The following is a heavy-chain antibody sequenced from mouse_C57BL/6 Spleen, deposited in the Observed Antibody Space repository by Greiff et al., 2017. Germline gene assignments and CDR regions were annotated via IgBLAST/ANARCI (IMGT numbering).Heavy chain of an antibody. Sequence: QVQLQPSGAELVRPGTSVKVSCKASGYAFTNYLIEWVKQRPGQGLEWIGVINPGSGGTNYNGKFKGKATLTANKSSSTAYMQLSSLTSEDSAVYFWAREGQLRLPGFDYWGQGTTLTVSS. CDR3: AREGQLRLPGFDY. J-gene: IGHJ2*01. V-gene: IGHV1-54*01. D-gene: IGHD3-2*02. CDR1: GYAFTNYL. CDR2: INPGSGGT.